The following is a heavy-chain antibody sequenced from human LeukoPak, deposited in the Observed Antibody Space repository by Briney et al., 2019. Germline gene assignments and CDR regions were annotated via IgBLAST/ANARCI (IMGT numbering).Heavy chain of an antibody. Sequence: SETLSLTCTVSGGSISSYYWSWIRQPPGKGLEWIGYIYYSGSTNYNPSLKSRVTISVDTSKNQSSLKLSSVTAADTAVYYCARTGSSWYKYFDYWGQGTLVTVSS. CDR1: GGSISSYY. D-gene: IGHD6-13*01. V-gene: IGHV4-59*01. CDR3: ARTGSSWYKYFDY. CDR2: IYYSGST. J-gene: IGHJ4*02.